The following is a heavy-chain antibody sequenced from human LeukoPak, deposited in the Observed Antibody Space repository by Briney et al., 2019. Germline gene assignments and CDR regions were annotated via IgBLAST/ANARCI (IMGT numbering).Heavy chain of an antibody. V-gene: IGHV3-23*01. CDR1: AFSSNNYA. Sequence: GRSLRLSCAASAFSSNNYAMSSVRQAPRKRLERVSAISTTGGSTSYTDSVKGRFTVSRDNSKNTLSLQMASLTVQDTALYYCAKDWTTVVTPKGYYFDSWGQGTLVTVSS. D-gene: IGHD4-23*01. CDR2: ISTTGGST. CDR3: AKDWTTVVTPKGYYFDS. J-gene: IGHJ4*02.